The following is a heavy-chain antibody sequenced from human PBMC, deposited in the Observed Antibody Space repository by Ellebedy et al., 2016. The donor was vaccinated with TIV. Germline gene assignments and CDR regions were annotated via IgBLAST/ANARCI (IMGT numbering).Heavy chain of an antibody. V-gene: IGHV1-2*02. D-gene: IGHD2/OR15-2a*01. CDR3: ARGAGDTTWFDP. CDR1: GYTFTGYY. J-gene: IGHJ5*02. Sequence: AASVKVSCKASGYTFTGYYMHWVRQAPGQGLEWMGWINPNIGGTNYAQKFQGRVTMTRDTSISTAYMELSRLRSYDTAVYYCARGAGDTTWFDPWGQGTLVTVSS. CDR2: INPNIGGT.